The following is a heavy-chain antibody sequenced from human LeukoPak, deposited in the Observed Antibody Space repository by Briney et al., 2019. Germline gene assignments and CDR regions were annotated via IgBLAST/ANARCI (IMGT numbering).Heavy chain of an antibody. CDR1: GFTFSSYG. V-gene: IGHV3-30*03. Sequence: TGGSLRLSCAASGFTFSSYGMHWVRQAPGKGLEWVAVISYDGSNKYYADSVKGRFTISRDNSKNTLYLQMNSLRAEDTAVYYCAVGSGSFDYWGQGTLVTVSS. CDR3: AVGSGSFDY. J-gene: IGHJ4*02. D-gene: IGHD3-10*01. CDR2: ISYDGSNK.